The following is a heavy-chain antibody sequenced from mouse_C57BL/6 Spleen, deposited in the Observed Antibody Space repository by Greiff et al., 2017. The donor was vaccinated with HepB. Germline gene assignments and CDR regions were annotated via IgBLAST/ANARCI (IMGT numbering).Heavy chain of an antibody. CDR2: IDPANGNT. CDR3: ALADYGSSPVFDY. Sequence: EVQLQQSVAELVRPGASVKLSCTASGFNIKNTYMHWVKQRPEQGLEWIGRIDPANGNTKYAPKFQGKATITADTSSNTAYLQLSSLTSEDTAIYYCALADYGSSPVFDYWGQGTTLTVSS. D-gene: IGHD1-1*01. CDR1: GFNIKNTY. V-gene: IGHV14-3*01. J-gene: IGHJ2*01.